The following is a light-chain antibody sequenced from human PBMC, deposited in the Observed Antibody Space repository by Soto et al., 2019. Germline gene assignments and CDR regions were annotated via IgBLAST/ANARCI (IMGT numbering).Light chain of an antibody. CDR1: SSNIGAGYD. CDR3: QSYDRSLSGVV. Sequence: QSVLTQPPSVSGAPGQRVTISCTGSSSNIGAGYDVHWYQQLPGTAPKLLIYGNSNRPSGVPDRFSGSTSGTSASLAITGLQAEDEADYYCQSYDRSLSGVVFGGGTKVTVL. CDR2: GNS. J-gene: IGLJ2*01. V-gene: IGLV1-40*01.